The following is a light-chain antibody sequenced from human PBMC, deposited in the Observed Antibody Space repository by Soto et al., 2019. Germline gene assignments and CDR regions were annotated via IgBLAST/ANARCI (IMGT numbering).Light chain of an antibody. Sequence: EIVLTQSPGTLSLSPGERATLSCRASQSVTSNYVAWYQQKPGQAPRLLIYDASNRATGIPARFSGSGSGTDFTLTISSLEPEDSAVYYCQQRSNWPLTFGPGTKVDIK. CDR1: QSVTSN. CDR2: DAS. J-gene: IGKJ3*01. V-gene: IGKV3-11*01. CDR3: QQRSNWPLT.